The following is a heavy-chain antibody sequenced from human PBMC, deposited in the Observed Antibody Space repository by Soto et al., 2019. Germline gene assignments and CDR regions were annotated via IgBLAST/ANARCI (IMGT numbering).Heavy chain of an antibody. J-gene: IGHJ6*02. CDR2: IIPMLGKT. D-gene: IGHD3-10*01. CDR3: ARDLPTKITRLRGIEYYGMDV. Sequence: QVQLVQSGAEVKKPGSSVKVSCKASGGDFRNYAVSWVRQAPGQGLEWLGGIIPMLGKTNHAQEFQDRVTMTADESTSTAYMELNSLRPTDTAGYYCARDLPTKITRLRGIEYYGMDVWGQGTTVTVSS. V-gene: IGHV1-69*01. CDR1: GGDFRNYA.